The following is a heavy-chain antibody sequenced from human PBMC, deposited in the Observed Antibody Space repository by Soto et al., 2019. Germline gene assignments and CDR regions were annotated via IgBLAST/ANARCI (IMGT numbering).Heavy chain of an antibody. J-gene: IGHJ6*02. V-gene: IGHV3-30-3*01. CDR1: GFTFSSYA. CDR3: ARGGSSWYNNYYYYGMDV. D-gene: IGHD6-13*01. CDR2: ISYDGSNK. Sequence: QVQLVESGGGVVQPGRSLRLSCAASGFTFSSYAMHWVRQAPGKGLEWVAVISYDGSNKYYADSVKGRFTISRDNSKNTLYLQMNSLRDEDTAVYYCARGGSSWYNNYYYYGMDVWGQGTTVTVSS.